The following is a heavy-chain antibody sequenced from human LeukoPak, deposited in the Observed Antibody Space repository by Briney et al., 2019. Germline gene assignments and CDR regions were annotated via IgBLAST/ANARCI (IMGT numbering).Heavy chain of an antibody. CDR2: INPSGGST. Sequence: ASVKVSCKASGYTFTNYHMNWVRQAPGQGLEWMGIINPSGGSTTNAQKFQGRVTMTRDTSISTAYMELSRLRSDDTAVYYCARDSAPGYTYGLAGIDYWGQGTLVTVSS. D-gene: IGHD5-18*01. V-gene: IGHV1-46*01. CDR1: GYTFTNYH. J-gene: IGHJ4*02. CDR3: ARDSAPGYTYGLAGIDY.